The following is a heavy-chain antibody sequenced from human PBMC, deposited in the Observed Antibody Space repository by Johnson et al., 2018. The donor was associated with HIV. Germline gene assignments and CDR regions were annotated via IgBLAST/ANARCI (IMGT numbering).Heavy chain of an antibody. CDR3: AKWRYSSGWFSASDAFDI. CDR1: GFTFSTYA. Sequence: VQLLESGGGLVQPGGSLRLSCAASGFTFSTYAMSWVRQAPGKGLEWVSTISGSGDDTYYADSVKGRVTISRDNSKNTLYLQMNSLRAEDTAVYYCAKWRYSSGWFSASDAFDIWGQGTMVTVSS. CDR2: ISGSGDDT. J-gene: IGHJ3*02. V-gene: IGHV3-23*01. D-gene: IGHD6-19*01.